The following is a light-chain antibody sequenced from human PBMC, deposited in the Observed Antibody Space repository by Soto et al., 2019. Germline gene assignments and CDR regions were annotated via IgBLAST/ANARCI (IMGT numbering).Light chain of an antibody. V-gene: IGKV3-15*01. CDR3: QHYNNLWG. CDR1: QSVRTN. CDR2: GAS. J-gene: IGKJ4*01. Sequence: EIVMTQSPATLSVSPGERVTLSCRASQSVRTNLAWYQQKPGQAPRPLIYGASTRATGVPARFSGSGSGIEFTLTISSLQSEDFAVYYCQHYNNLWGFGGGTKVEIK.